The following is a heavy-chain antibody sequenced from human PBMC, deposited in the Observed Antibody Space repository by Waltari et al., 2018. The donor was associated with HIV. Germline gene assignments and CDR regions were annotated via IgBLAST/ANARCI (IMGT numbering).Heavy chain of an antibody. CDR1: GFTFSNYG. CDR3: TRDKQTTGATLDY. CDR2: ILEDGSNK. V-gene: IGHV3-33*01. D-gene: IGHD2-15*01. Sequence: QVQLVESGGGVVQPGRSLRLSCAASGFTFSNYGMHWVRRDPGGGLEWGALILEDGSNKFYADSVKGRFIISRDNSKNTLYLQINSLRADDTAVYYCTRDKQTTGATLDYWGQGTLVTVSS. J-gene: IGHJ4*02.